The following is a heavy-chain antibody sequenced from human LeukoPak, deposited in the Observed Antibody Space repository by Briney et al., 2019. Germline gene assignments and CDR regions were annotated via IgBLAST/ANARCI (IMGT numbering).Heavy chain of an antibody. CDR2: IYYSGST. CDR1: GGSISSSSYY. Sequence: SQTQSLTCTVSGGSISSSSYYWGWIRQPLGKGLEWFGSIYYSGSTYYNPSLKSRVTISVDTSKNQFSLKLSSVTAADRAVYYCARRRGWSVDYWGQGTLVTVSS. J-gene: IGHJ4*02. D-gene: IGHD6-19*01. CDR3: ARRRGWSVDY. V-gene: IGHV4-39*01.